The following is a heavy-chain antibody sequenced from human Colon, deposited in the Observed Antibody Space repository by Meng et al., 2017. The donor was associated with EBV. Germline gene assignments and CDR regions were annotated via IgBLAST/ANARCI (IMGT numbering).Heavy chain of an antibody. CDR2: IHHSGSA. Sequence: GKLQASRPRLVGSSHTLSLPCTVSGGSMSSGNYYWRWIRQPPGKGLEWIGYIHHSGSAYYNPSLKSRVSISVDTSKNQFSLNLNSMTAADTAVYYCASFDHIPRRNYFDYWGQGTLVTVSS. CDR3: ASFDHIPRRNYFDY. D-gene: IGHD2-21*01. J-gene: IGHJ4*02. CDR1: GGSMSSGNYY. V-gene: IGHV4-30-4*01.